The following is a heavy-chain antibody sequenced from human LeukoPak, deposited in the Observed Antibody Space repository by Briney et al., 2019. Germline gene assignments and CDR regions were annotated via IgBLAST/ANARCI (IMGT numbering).Heavy chain of an antibody. CDR3: AKAASSSWPSYYYGMDV. J-gene: IGHJ6*02. D-gene: IGHD6-13*01. V-gene: IGHV3-23*01. CDR2: ITGSGGNT. Sequence: GGSLRLSCAASGFIFSSYSMSWVRQAPGKGLEWVSVITGSGGNTYYADSVKGRFTISKDNSKNTVYLQMSSLGVDDTAVYYCAKAASSSWPSYYYGMDVWAKGPRSPSP. CDR1: GFIFSSYS.